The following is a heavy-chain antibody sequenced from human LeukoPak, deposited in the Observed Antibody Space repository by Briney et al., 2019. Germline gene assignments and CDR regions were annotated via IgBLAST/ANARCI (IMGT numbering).Heavy chain of an antibody. CDR2: VNRDGSET. CDR3: TRNNGMGV. Sequence: PGGSLRLSCAASGFALSSHCMTWVRQVPGRGPEWVANVNRDGSETYYLDSVKGRFTNSKDNPKNSLYLQMNSLRAEDTALYHCTRNNGMGVWGQGTTVIVSS. V-gene: IGHV3-7*03. J-gene: IGHJ6*02. CDR1: GFALSSHC.